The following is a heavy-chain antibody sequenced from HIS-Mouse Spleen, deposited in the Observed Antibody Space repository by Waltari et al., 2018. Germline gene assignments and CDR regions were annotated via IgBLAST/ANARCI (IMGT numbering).Heavy chain of an antibody. D-gene: IGHD6-19*01. CDR2: ISYDGSNK. Sequence: QVQLVESGGGVVQPGRSLRLSCAASGFTFSSYGMHWVRQAPGKGLDWWAVISYDGSNKYYADSVKGRFTISRDNSKNTLYLQMNSLRAEDTAVYYCAKASSGWLDYWGQGTLVTVSS. CDR3: AKASSGWLDY. J-gene: IGHJ4*02. CDR1: GFTFSSYG. V-gene: IGHV3-30*18.